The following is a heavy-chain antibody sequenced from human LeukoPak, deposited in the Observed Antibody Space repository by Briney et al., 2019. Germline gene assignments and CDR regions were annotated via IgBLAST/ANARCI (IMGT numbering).Heavy chain of an antibody. Sequence: GESLKISCKGFGYSFTTYWIGWVRQMPGKGLEWMGVLYPGDSDTRYSPSFQGQVTISVDKSISTAYLQWSSLKASDTAIYYCVRRNYYGSGSQYSHFDYWGQGTLVTVSS. CDR3: VRRNYYGSGSQYSHFDY. J-gene: IGHJ4*02. CDR2: LYPGDSDT. V-gene: IGHV5-51*01. CDR1: GYSFTTYW. D-gene: IGHD3-10*01.